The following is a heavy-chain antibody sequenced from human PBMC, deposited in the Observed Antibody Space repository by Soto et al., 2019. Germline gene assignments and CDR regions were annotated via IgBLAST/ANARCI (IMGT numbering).Heavy chain of an antibody. CDR3: ARESIVGATRLDP. D-gene: IGHD1-26*01. V-gene: IGHV4-61*01. CDR1: GDSLSSGLYY. CDR2: ISHLGSS. Sequence: SETLSLTCAVSGDSLSSGLYYWTWIRQPPGKGLEWIGYISHLGSSKYNPSLNSRATISLDTSKSQFSLRLTSVTAEDTAVYFCARESIVGATRLDPWGQGTLVTVSS. J-gene: IGHJ5*01.